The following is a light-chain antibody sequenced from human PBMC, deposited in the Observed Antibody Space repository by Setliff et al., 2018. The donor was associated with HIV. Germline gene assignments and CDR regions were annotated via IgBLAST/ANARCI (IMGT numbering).Light chain of an antibody. CDR1: SSDIGAYNY. V-gene: IGLV2-14*01. CDR2: DVS. J-gene: IGLJ1*01. Sequence: QSALTQPASVSGSPGQSITLSCTGTSSDIGAYNYVSWYQQHPGKAPKLIIYDVSDRPSGVSRRFSGSKSGNTASLTISGLQAEDEADYYCKSYAASSTPYVFGTGTKVTVL. CDR3: KSYAASSTPYV.